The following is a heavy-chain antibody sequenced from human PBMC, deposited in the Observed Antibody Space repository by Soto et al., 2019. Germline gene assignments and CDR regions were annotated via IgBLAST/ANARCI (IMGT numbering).Heavy chain of an antibody. J-gene: IGHJ4*02. V-gene: IGHV3-30*18. Sequence: GGSLRLSCAASGFTFSSYGMHWVRQAPGKGLEWVAVISYGGSNKYYADSVKGRFTISRDNSKNTLYLQMNSLRAEDTAVYNYAKDRRAVAGTYYFDYWGQGTLVTVSS. D-gene: IGHD6-19*01. CDR3: AKDRRAVAGTYYFDY. CDR2: ISYGGSNK. CDR1: GFTFSSYG.